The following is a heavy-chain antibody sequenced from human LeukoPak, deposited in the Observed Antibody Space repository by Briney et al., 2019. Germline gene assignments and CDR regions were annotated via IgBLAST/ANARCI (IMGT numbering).Heavy chain of an antibody. CDR1: GGSISSSSYY. Sequence: PSETLSLTCTVSGGSISSSSYYWGWIRQPPGKGPEWIGSIYYSGSTYYNPSLKSRVTISVDTSKNQFYLKLTSVTAADTALYYCALPYFGAGVDAFDIWGQGTRVAVSS. CDR2: IYYSGST. CDR3: ALPYFGAGVDAFDI. D-gene: IGHD3-10*01. V-gene: IGHV4-39*07. J-gene: IGHJ3*02.